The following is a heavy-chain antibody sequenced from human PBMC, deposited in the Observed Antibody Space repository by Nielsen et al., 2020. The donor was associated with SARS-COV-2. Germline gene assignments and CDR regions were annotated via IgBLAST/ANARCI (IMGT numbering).Heavy chain of an antibody. CDR2: IYYSGST. J-gene: IGHJ5*02. V-gene: IGHV4-39*01. D-gene: IGHD6-13*01. CDR1: GGSISSRSYY. Sequence: SETLSLTCTVSGGSISSRSYYWGWIRQHPGKGLEWIGSIYYSGSTYYNPSLKSRVTISVDTSKNQFSLKLSSVTAADTAVYYCARHGSRPQAAAVDWFDPWGQGTLVTVSS. CDR3: ARHGSRPQAAAVDWFDP.